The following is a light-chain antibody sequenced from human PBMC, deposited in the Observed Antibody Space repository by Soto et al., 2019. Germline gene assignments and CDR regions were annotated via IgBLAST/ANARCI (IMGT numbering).Light chain of an antibody. Sequence: DIQMTQSPSTLSASEGDRVTITCRASQSINSWLAWYQQKPGKAPKLLISKASNLKSGVPSRFSGTGSGTEFTLTISSLQPDDFAGYYCQQYDSYPFSFGGGTKVEI. V-gene: IGKV1-5*03. CDR1: QSINSW. CDR3: QQYDSYPFS. J-gene: IGKJ4*01. CDR2: KAS.